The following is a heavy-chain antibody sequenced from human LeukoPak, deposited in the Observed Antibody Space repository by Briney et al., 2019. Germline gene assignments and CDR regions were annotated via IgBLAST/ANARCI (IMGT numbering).Heavy chain of an antibody. Sequence: ASVKVSCKASGYTFTSYAMHWVRQAPGQRLEWMGWVTPNSDTTGFAQRFRGRFTFTWNTSIATAYMELISLTSEDTAVYYCARGGPTVTRGFDVWGQGTMVTVSS. CDR1: GYTFTSYA. CDR3: ARGGPTVTRGFDV. CDR2: VTPNSDTT. D-gene: IGHD4-17*01. J-gene: IGHJ3*01. V-gene: IGHV1-8*03.